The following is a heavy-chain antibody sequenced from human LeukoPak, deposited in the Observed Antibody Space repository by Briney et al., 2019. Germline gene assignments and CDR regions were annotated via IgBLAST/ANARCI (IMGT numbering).Heavy chain of an antibody. CDR1: GFLFSDFIDHT. Sequence: GGSLRLSCADSGFLFSDFIDHTMVWVRQAPGKGLEWVSYISSSSTSISYADSVRGRFSISRGNAQRSLYLHMNSLRDEDTAVYYCAREFSVVGNFDYWGQGTLVIVSS. CDR3: AREFSVVGNFDY. CDR2: ISSSSTSI. D-gene: IGHD2-21*01. V-gene: IGHV3-21*01. J-gene: IGHJ4*02.